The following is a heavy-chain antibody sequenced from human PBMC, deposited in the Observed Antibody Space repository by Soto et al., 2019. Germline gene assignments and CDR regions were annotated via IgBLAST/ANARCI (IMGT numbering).Heavy chain of an antibody. Sequence: GGSLRLSCAASGFTFSNYAMSWVRQAPGKGLEWVSAISGGGGSTYYADSVKGRFTISRDNSKNTLYLQMNSLRAEDTALYYCAKHRYYSNSYPPYDYWGQGTPVAVSS. CDR2: ISGGGGST. V-gene: IGHV3-23*01. CDR3: AKHRYYSNSYPPYDY. D-gene: IGHD4-4*01. CDR1: GFTFSNYA. J-gene: IGHJ4*02.